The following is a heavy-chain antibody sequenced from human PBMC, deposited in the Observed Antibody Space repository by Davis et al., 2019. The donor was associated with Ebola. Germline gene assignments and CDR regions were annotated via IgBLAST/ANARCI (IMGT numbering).Heavy chain of an antibody. CDR3: ARVDYGDYALFDY. D-gene: IGHD4-17*01. V-gene: IGHV3-33*01. CDR2: IWYDGSNK. Sequence: GESLKISCAASGFTFSSYGMHWVRQAPGKGLEWVAVIWYDGSNKYYADSVKGRSTISRDNSKNTLYLQMNSLRAEDTAVYYCARVDYGDYALFDYWGQGTLVTVSS. CDR1: GFTFSSYG. J-gene: IGHJ4*02.